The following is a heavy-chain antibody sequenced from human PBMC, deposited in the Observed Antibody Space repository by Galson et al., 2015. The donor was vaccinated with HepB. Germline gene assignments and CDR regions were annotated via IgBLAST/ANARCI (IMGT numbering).Heavy chain of an antibody. CDR1: GFTFSNYG. CDR2: ISYDGSTK. CDR3: AKGCYYDYWSAYDS. Sequence: SLRLSCAASGFTFSNYGIHWVRQAPGKGLEWVAVISYDGSTKYYADSVEGRFSISRDNSKNTLYLQMNSLRPEDTATYYCAKGCYYDYWSAYDSWGQGALVTVSS. J-gene: IGHJ4*02. D-gene: IGHD3-3*01. V-gene: IGHV3-30*18.